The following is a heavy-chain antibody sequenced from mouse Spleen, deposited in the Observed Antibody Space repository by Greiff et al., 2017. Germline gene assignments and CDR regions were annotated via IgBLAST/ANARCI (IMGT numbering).Heavy chain of an antibody. CDR1: GYTFTSYW. V-gene: IGHV1-55*01. D-gene: IGHD1-1*01. CDR3: ARGLYGSSNWYFDV. CDR2: IYPGSGST. J-gene: IGHJ1*01. Sequence: VKLQQPGAELVKPGASVKMSCKASGYTFTSYWITWVKQRPGQGLEWIGDIYPGSGSTNYNEKFKSKATLTVDTSSSTAYMQLSSLTSEDSAVYYCARGLYGSSNWYFDVWGAGTTVTVSS.